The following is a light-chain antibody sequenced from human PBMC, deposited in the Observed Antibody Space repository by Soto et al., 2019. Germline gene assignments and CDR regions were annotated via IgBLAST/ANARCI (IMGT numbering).Light chain of an antibody. CDR2: DAS. J-gene: IGKJ1*01. CDR1: HNIERW. Sequence: IQMTQSPSTLSAPVSDRVTITCRASHNIERWMAWYQQKPGKAPSLLIFDASTLHSGVPSRFSGSGSGTDFTLTNSSLQPDDFATYYCQHFDISATFGQGTKVDSK. CDR3: QHFDISAT. V-gene: IGKV1-5*01.